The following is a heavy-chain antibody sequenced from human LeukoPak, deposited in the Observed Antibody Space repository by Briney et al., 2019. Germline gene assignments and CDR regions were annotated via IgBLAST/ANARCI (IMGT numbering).Heavy chain of an antibody. Sequence: SETLSLTCTVSGGSISSSSYYWGWIRQPPGKGLEWIGSIFYSGITYYNPSLKSRVTISVDTSKNQFSLKLSSVTAADTAVYFCARIAVTTGLDYSDFWGQGTLVTVSS. D-gene: IGHD4-4*01. CDR1: GGSISSSSYY. CDR3: ARIAVTTGLDYSDF. J-gene: IGHJ4*02. CDR2: IFYSGIT. V-gene: IGHV4-39*01.